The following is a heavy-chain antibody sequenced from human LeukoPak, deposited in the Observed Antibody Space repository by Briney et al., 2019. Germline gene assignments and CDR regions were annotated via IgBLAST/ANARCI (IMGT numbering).Heavy chain of an antibody. D-gene: IGHD3-9*01. CDR1: GVSISSSEW. J-gene: IGHJ4*02. CDR3: GKTDIYFNPIDY. Sequence: PSGTLSLTCAVSGVSISSSEWWVWVRQPPGQGLEWIGEIHRDGRTRYNPSFKSRVTMSMDYSKNQFSLSVTSVTAADTAIYYCGKTDIYFNPIDYWGPGSLVTVSS. V-gene: IGHV4-4*02. CDR2: IHRDGRT.